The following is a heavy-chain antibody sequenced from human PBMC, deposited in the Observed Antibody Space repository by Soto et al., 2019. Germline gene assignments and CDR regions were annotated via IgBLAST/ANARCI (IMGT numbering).Heavy chain of an antibody. D-gene: IGHD3-10*01. J-gene: IGHJ3*02. Sequence: GGSLRLSFAASGFTFSSYSMNWVRQAPGKGLEWVSSISRTSSYIYYADSVKGRFTISRDNAKNSLYLQMNSLRAEDTAVYYCAESGSGSPHDAFDIWGQGTMVTVS. CDR2: ISRTSSYI. CDR1: GFTFSSYS. CDR3: AESGSGSPHDAFDI. V-gene: IGHV3-21*01.